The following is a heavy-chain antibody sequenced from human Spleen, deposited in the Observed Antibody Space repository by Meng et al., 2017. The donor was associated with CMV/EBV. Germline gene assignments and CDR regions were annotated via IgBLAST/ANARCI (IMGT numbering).Heavy chain of an antibody. CDR3: AREGLVLSRYSSAKGIDY. D-gene: IGHD6-25*01. V-gene: IGHV3-48*04. J-gene: IGHJ4*02. CDR2: ISSSSSTI. Sequence: GGSLRLSCAASGFTFSSYAMSWVRQAPGKGLEWVSYISSSSSTIYYADSVKGRFTISRDNAKNSLYLQMNSLRAEDTAVYYCAREGLVLSRYSSAKGIDYWGQGTLVTVSS. CDR1: GFTFSSYA.